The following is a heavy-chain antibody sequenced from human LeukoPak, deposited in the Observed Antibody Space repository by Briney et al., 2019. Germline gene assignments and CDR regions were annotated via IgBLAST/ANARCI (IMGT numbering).Heavy chain of an antibody. CDR1: GFTFSSYA. CDR2: ISASGGTT. D-gene: IGHD3-22*01. CDR3: AKALLYYYDDN. J-gene: IGHJ4*02. V-gene: IGHV3-23*01. Sequence: GGSLRLSCAASGFTFSSYAMSWVRQAPGKGLEWVSLISASGGTTYHADSVRGRFTISRDNSRNTVFLQMNRLRADDTAVYYCAKALLYYYDDNWGQGTLVTVSS.